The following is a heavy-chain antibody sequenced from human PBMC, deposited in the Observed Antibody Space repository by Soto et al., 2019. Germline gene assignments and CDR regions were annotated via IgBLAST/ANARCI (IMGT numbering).Heavy chain of an antibody. Sequence: EVQLVESGGGLVKPGGSLRLSCAASGFTFSSYSMNWVRQAPGKGLEWVSSISSSSSYIYYADSVKGRFTISRDNAKNSRYLQMNGRRAEYTSVYYCAIVVVMASTIGQDYYYGMDVGGQGSTVIVCS. CDR1: GFTFSSYS. J-gene: IGHJ6*02. V-gene: IGHV3-21*01. CDR3: AIVVVMASTIGQDYYYGMDV. D-gene: IGHD3-16*01. CDR2: ISSSSSYI.